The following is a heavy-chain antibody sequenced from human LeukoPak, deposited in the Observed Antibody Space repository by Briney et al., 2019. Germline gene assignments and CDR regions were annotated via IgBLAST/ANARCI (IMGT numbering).Heavy chain of an antibody. CDR2: IYSRGNT. CDR1: GGTISTYH. D-gene: IGHD5-12*01. V-gene: IGHV4-4*08. J-gene: IGHJ6*03. CDR3: ARDRAYNYTDF. Sequence: SETLSLTCTVSGGTISTYHWSWIRQPPGKGLEWIGYIYSRGNTKYNPSLKSRVTISADMSKNQFSLELDSVTAADTAVYYCARDRAYNYTDFRGKGTTVTVSS.